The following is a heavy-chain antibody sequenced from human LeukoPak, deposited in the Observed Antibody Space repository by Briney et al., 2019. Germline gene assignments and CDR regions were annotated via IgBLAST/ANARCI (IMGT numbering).Heavy chain of an antibody. Sequence: SETLSLTCTVSGGSISSYYWSWIRQPPGKGLEWIGYIYYSGSTNYNPSLQSRVTISVDTSKNQFSLKLSSVTAADTAVYYCARVTENYDFWGGSLRGSYYYMDVWGKGTTVTVSS. CDR1: GGSISSYY. J-gene: IGHJ6*03. D-gene: IGHD3-3*01. CDR3: ARVTENYDFWGGSLRGSYYYMDV. CDR2: IYYSGST. V-gene: IGHV4-59*01.